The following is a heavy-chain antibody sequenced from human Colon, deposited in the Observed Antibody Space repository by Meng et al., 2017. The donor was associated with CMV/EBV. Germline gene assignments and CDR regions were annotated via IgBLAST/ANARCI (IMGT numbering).Heavy chain of an antibody. Sequence: HTTLKEYRPTLVKPTQTLTLTCTFSGFSFITDKAGVGWIRHPPGKALEWLGFIYWDDDTRYSPSLKTRLTITRDTSKNQVILTMTNMDPADTATYYCVRRSYSGQDDYWGQGALVTVSS. CDR3: VRRSYSGQDDY. CDR2: IYWDDDT. CDR1: GFSFITDKAG. J-gene: IGHJ4*02. D-gene: IGHD5-12*01. V-gene: IGHV2-5*02.